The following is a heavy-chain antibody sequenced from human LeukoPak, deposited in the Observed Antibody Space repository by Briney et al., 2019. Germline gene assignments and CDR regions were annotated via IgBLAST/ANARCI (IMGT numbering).Heavy chain of an antibody. CDR1: GFTVSSNY. J-gene: IGHJ4*02. CDR3: AKAGGMGSSWHPFDD. V-gene: IGHV3-23*01. D-gene: IGHD6-13*01. CDR2: ISGTGSST. Sequence: HPGGSLRLSCAASGFTVSSNYMSWVRQAPGKGLEWVSSISGTGSSTYSADSVKGRFAISRDKSKNTLYLQMNSLRAEDTAVYYCAKAGGMGSSWHPFDDWGQGTLVSVSS.